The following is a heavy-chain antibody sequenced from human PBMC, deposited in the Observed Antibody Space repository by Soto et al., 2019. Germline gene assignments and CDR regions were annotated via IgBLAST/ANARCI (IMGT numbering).Heavy chain of an antibody. V-gene: IGHV2-5*02. J-gene: IGHJ4*02. CDR3: AHHPYYGLGSYSFDY. D-gene: IGHD3-10*01. Sequence: QITLKESGPTLVGPTQTLTLTCTFSGFSLTTSGVGVGWIRQPPGKALEWLAVIYWDDDKRYSSALKSRLTITKDTSKNQVVLTMTNMDPVATATYYCAHHPYYGLGSYSFDYWGQGTLVTVSS. CDR2: IYWDDDK. CDR1: GFSLTTSGVG.